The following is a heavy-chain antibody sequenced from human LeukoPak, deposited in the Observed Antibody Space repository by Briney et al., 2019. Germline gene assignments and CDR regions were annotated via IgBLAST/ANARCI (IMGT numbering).Heavy chain of an antibody. CDR3: ARGVYSRSNFDY. CDR2: IYYSGNT. D-gene: IGHD6-13*01. V-gene: IGHV4-59*08. CDR1: GDSISGNY. Sequence: SETLSLTCTVSGDSISGNYWSWIRQPPGKGLEWIGYIYYSGNTNYNPSLKSRVTISVDTSNNRFSLSLSAVTAADTAVYYCARGVYSRSNFDYWGQGTLVTVSS. J-gene: IGHJ4*02.